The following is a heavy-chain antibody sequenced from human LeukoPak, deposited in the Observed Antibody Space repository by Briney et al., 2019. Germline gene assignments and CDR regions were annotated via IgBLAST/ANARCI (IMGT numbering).Heavy chain of an antibody. CDR2: INTGNGDT. D-gene: IGHD1-14*01. CDR1: GHTFTSYG. Sequence: TSVKVSCKTSGHTFTSYGLHWVRQAPGQRLEWMGGINTGNGDTRYSQKFQGGVTFTRDISASTAYMELHSLTSEDMAVYYCAREGTTNWDRFNWFDSWGQGTLVTVSS. J-gene: IGHJ5*01. CDR3: AREGTTNWDRFNWFDS. V-gene: IGHV1-3*03.